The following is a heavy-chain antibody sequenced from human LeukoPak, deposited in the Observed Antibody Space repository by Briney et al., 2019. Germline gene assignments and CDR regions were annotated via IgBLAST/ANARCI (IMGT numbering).Heavy chain of an antibody. V-gene: IGHV1-69*04. J-gene: IGHJ3*02. CDR1: GGTFSSYA. Sequence: ASVKVSCKASGGTFSSYAISWVRQAPGQGLEWMGRIIPILGIANYAQKFQGRVTMTRDTSTSTVYMELSSLRSEDTAVYYCARDLFSIFDIWGQGTMVTVSS. CDR2: IIPILGIA. CDR3: ARDLFSIFDI. D-gene: IGHD3-3*02.